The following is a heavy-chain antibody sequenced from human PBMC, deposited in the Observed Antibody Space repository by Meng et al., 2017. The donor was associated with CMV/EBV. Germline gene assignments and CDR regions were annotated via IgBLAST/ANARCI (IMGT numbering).Heavy chain of an antibody. J-gene: IGHJ5*02. CDR3: ARAPRTGLEWLLLSSRWFDP. CDR1: GFTFSSYG. Sequence: GGSLRLSCAASGFTFSSYGMHWVRQSPGKGLEWVAVISNDGNNKYYADSVKGRFTIFRDNSKNTLYLQMNSLRAEDTAVYYCARAPRTGLEWLLLSSRWFDPWGQGTLVTVSS. D-gene: IGHD3-3*01. CDR2: ISNDGNNK. V-gene: IGHV3-30*03.